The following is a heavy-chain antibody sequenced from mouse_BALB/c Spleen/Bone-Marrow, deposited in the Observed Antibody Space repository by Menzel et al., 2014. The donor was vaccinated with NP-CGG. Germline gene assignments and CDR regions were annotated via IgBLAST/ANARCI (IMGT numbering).Heavy chain of an antibody. CDR1: GFTFTDYY. J-gene: IGHJ2*01. Sequence: EVQRVESGGGLVQPGGSLRLSCATSGFTFTDYYMNRVRQPPGKALEWLGFIRNKANGYTTEYSASVKGRFTISRDNSQSILYLQMNTLRAEDSATYYCARDKGRVFFDYWGQGTTLTVSS. CDR2: IRNKANGYTT. CDR3: ARDKGRVFFDY. V-gene: IGHV7-3*02.